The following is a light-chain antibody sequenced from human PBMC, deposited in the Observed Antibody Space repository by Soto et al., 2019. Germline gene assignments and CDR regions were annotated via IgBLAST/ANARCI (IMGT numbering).Light chain of an antibody. Sequence: DIQMTQSPSSLSASVGDRVTITCRASQSIDHHLNWYQHKPGKAPRLLMDAASRMQSGVPSRFSGSGTGTEFTLSINNLQPEDFATYYCQQSYSKTWTFGQGTKVEVK. CDR3: QQSYSKTWT. J-gene: IGKJ1*01. CDR1: QSIDHH. V-gene: IGKV1-39*01. CDR2: AAS.